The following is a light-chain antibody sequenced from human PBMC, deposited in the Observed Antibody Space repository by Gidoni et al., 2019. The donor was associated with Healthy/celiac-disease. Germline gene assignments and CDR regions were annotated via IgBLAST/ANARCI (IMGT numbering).Light chain of an antibody. J-gene: IGKJ1*01. Sequence: DIQMTQSPSTLSASVGDKVTITCRASQSISSWLAWYQQKPGKAPKLLIYDVSSLESGVPSRFGGSGSGTEITLTISSLQPDDFATYYCQQYNSYPWTFGQGTKVEIK. CDR3: QQYNSYPWT. V-gene: IGKV1-5*01. CDR1: QSISSW. CDR2: DVS.